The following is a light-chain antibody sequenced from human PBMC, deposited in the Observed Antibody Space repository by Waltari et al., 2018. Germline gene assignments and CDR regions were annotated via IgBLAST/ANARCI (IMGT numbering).Light chain of an antibody. Sequence: QSALTQPPSASGSPGQSVTISCTGTSSDVGGYNYVSWYHHHPGKAPKLLLYEVVRRPSGVPDRFSGSKSGNTASLTVSGLQADDEADYYCTSYAGGTNLLFGGGSKVTVL. V-gene: IGLV2-8*01. CDR2: EVV. J-gene: IGLJ2*01. CDR3: TSYAGGTNLL. CDR1: SSDVGGYNY.